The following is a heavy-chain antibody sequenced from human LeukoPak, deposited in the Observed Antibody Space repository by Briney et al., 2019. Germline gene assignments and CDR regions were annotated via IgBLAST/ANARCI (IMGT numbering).Heavy chain of an antibody. CDR1: GFTFSSYS. V-gene: IGHV3-48*02. CDR2: ISSSSSTI. J-gene: IGHJ4*02. Sequence: GGSLGLSCAASGFTFSSYSMNWVRQAPGKGRGWVSYISSSSSTIYCADSVKGRFTSSRDKAKNSLYLPMNSLRDEDTAVYYCAREIPEYDCGQGTLVTVSS. CDR3: AREIPEYD. D-gene: IGHD6-6*01.